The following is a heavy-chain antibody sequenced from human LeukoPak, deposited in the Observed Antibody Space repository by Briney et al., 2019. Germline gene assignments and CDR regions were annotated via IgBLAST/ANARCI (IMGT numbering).Heavy chain of an antibody. CDR1: GFTFSSYE. CDR2: ISSSGSTV. CDR3: ASGIQWLLQPWGAFDI. V-gene: IGHV3-48*03. J-gene: IGHJ3*02. Sequence: SGGSLRLSCAASGFTFSSYEMNWVRQAPGKGLEWVSYISSSGSTVYYADSVKGRFTISRDNAKNSLYLQMNSLRAEDTAVDYCASGIQWLLQPWGAFDIWGQGTMVTVSS. D-gene: IGHD6-19*01.